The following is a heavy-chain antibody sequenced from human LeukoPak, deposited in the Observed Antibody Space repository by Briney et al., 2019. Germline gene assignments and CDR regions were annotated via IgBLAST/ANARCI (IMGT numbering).Heavy chain of an antibody. D-gene: IGHD3-22*01. J-gene: IGHJ3*02. V-gene: IGHV3-9*01. CDR3: ATDLAGDSSGYFPDDAFDI. CDR1: GFTFDVYA. CDR2: ICWNSGSI. Sequence: GGSLRLSCAASGFTFDVYAMRWVRQAPGEGLGWGSGICWNSGSIGYADSVKGRFTIATDNAKNSLYLQMNTLRAEDTAVYYCATDLAGDSSGYFPDDAFDIWGQGTMVTVSS.